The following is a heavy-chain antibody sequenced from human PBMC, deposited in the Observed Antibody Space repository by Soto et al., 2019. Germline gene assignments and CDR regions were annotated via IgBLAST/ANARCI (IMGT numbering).Heavy chain of an antibody. D-gene: IGHD3-22*01. CDR2: IIPILGIA. V-gene: IGHV1-69*02. CDR1: GGTFSSYT. CDR3: ARAPGTMIVAAKAEYFQH. Sequence: GASVKVSCKASGGTFSSYTISWVRQAPGQGLEWMGRIIPILGIANYAQKFQGRVTITADKSTSTAYMELSSLRSEDTAVYYCARAPGTMIVAAKAEYFQHWGQGTLVTVSS. J-gene: IGHJ1*01.